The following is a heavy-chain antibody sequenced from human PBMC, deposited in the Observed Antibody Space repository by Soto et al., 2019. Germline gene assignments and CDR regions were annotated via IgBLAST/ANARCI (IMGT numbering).Heavy chain of an antibody. CDR3: ARNVAAAGTWYYYYGMDV. CDR2: IIPLFGTA. CDR1: GGNFSSYA. D-gene: IGHD6-13*01. J-gene: IGHJ6*02. Sequence: KFSCKAAGGNFSSYAISWVRQAPGQGLEWLGGIIPLFGTANYAQKFQGRVTITADEATRTAYMELSSLRSEDTAVYYCARNVAAAGTWYYYYGMDVWGQGTTDTVSS. V-gene: IGHV1-69*01.